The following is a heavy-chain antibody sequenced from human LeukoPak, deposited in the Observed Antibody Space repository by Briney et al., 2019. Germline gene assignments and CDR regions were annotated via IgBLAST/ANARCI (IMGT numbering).Heavy chain of an antibody. D-gene: IGHD1-7*01. CDR1: GGSIGSGAFY. J-gene: IGHJ4*02. V-gene: IGHV4-31*03. Sequence: SQTLSLTCTVSGGSIGSGAFYCNWIRQHPGKGLEWIGYIYYTGITSYNPSLRSRVTMSVDTSMNQVSLKLSSLTAADTAVYYCARGRNWNLHFDCWGQGTLVTVSS. CDR2: IYYTGIT. CDR3: ARGRNWNLHFDC.